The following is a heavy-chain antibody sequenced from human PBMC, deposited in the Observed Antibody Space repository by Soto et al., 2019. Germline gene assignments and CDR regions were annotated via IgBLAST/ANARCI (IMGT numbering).Heavy chain of an antibody. Sequence: RASVKVSCKASGYTFTSYDINWVRQATGQGLEWMGWMNPNSGNTGYAQKFQGRVTMTRNTSISTAYMELSSLRSEDTAVYYCARASEYSSSWYGRLNYYYYYGMDVWGQGTTVTVSS. CDR3: ARASEYSSSWYGRLNYYYYYGMDV. CDR1: GYTFTSYD. D-gene: IGHD6-13*01. J-gene: IGHJ6*02. V-gene: IGHV1-8*01. CDR2: MNPNSGNT.